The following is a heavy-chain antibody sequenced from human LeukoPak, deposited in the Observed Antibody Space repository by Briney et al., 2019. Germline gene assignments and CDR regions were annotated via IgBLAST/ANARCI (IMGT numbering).Heavy chain of an antibody. CDR2: INHSGST. CDR1: GGSFSGHY. V-gene: IGHV4-34*01. Sequence: SETLSLTCAVYGGSFSGHYWGWIRQPPGKGLEWIGEINHSGSTNYSPSLKSRVTISVDASKNQFSLKLSSVTAADTAVYYCARDPKWAFGGPSGGDFDFWGQGTLVTVSS. D-gene: IGHD3-16*01. J-gene: IGHJ4*02. CDR3: ARDPKWAFGGPSGGDFDF.